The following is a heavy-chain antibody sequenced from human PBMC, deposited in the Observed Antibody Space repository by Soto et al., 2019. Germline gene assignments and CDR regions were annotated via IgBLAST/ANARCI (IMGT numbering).Heavy chain of an antibody. Sequence: ETLSLTCTVSGGSISSYYWSWIRQPPGKGLEWIGYIYYSGSTNYNPSLKSRVTISVDTSKNQFSLKLSSVTAADTAVYYCAREAVAVYNWFDPWGQGTLVTVSS. CDR2: IYYSGST. CDR3: AREAVAVYNWFDP. CDR1: GGSISSYY. J-gene: IGHJ5*02. D-gene: IGHD6-19*01. V-gene: IGHV4-59*01.